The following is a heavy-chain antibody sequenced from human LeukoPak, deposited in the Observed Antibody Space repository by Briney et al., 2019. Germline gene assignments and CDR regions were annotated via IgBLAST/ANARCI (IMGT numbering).Heavy chain of an antibody. Sequence: ASVKVSCKASGYTFTGYYMHWVRQAPGQGLEWMGWINPNSGGTNYAQKFQGRVTMTRDTSISTAYMELSRLRSDDTAVYYCARGTPYDILTGYYLDYWGQGTLVTVSS. CDR3: ARGTPYDILTGYYLDY. CDR2: INPNSGGT. J-gene: IGHJ4*02. V-gene: IGHV1-2*02. CDR1: GYTFTGYY. D-gene: IGHD3-9*01.